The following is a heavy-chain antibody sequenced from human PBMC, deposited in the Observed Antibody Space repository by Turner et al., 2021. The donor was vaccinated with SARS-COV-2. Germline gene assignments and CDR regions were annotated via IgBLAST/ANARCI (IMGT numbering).Heavy chain of an antibody. Sequence: VQLLVSGGGLVQPGGSIRLSCAASGLTFSSYGIHWVRQAPGKGLEWVAVIWYDGSKNYYEDSVKGRFTISRDNSKTTLYLQMNSRRAEDTAVYYCAREGQWQVLDAFDIWGQGTTVTVS. V-gene: IGHV3-33*01. CDR2: IWYDGSKN. D-gene: IGHD6-19*01. CDR3: AREGQWQVLDAFDI. CDR1: GLTFSSYG. J-gene: IGHJ3*02.